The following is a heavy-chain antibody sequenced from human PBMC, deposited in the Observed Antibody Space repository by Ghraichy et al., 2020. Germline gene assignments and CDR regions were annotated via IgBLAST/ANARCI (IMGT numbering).Heavy chain of an antibody. CDR1: GYTLTELS. Sequence: ASVKVSCKVSGYTLTELSMHWVRQAPGKGLEWMGGFDPEDGETIYAQKFQGRVTMTEDTSTDTAYMELSSLRSEDTAVYYCATRPPPATVAYYYYGMDVWGQGTTVTVSS. D-gene: IGHD4-23*01. CDR2: FDPEDGET. V-gene: IGHV1-24*01. J-gene: IGHJ6*02. CDR3: ATRPPPATVAYYYYGMDV.